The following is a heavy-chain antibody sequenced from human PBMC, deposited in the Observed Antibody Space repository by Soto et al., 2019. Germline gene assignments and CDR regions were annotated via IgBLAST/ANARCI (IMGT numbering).Heavy chain of an antibody. CDR3: AKIAADGKNY. Sequence: QVQLVESGGGVVQPGRSLRLSCAASGFTFSNYGLHWVRQAPGKGLEWVAVISYDGSNKYYADSVKGRFTISRDNSKNTLSLQMNSLRAEDTAVYYCAKIAADGKNYWGQGTLVTVSS. CDR2: ISYDGSNK. V-gene: IGHV3-30*18. D-gene: IGHD6-13*01. CDR1: GFTFSNYG. J-gene: IGHJ4*02.